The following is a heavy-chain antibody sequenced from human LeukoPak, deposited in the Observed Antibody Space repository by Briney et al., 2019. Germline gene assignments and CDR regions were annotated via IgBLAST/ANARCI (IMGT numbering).Heavy chain of an antibody. CDR2: ISSSSSYI. J-gene: IGHJ4*02. V-gene: IGHV3-21*01. D-gene: IGHD5-18*01. CDR1: GFTFSSYS. Sequence: GGSLRLSCAASGFTFSSYSMNWVRQAPGKGLECVSSISSSSSYIYYADSVKGRFTISRDNAKNSLYLQMNSLRAEDTAVYYCARAGDVDTAMVFQYFDYWGQGTLVSVSS. CDR3: ARAGDVDTAMVFQYFDY.